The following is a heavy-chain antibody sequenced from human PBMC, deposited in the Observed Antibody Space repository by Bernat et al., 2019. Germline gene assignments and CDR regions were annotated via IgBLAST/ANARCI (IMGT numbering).Heavy chain of an antibody. J-gene: IGHJ3*02. CDR3: ARGSYSSGWCDVFDI. V-gene: IGHV3-30-3*01. D-gene: IGHD6-19*01. CDR1: GFTFSSSI. CDR2: TSHDGTNI. Sequence: QEQLVESGEGVVQPGGSLRLSCAASGFTFSSSIIHWVRQAPGKGLEWVAVTSHDGTNIYNADSVKGRFTISRDNSKNTVYLQMNSLRAEDTAVYYCARGSYSSGWCDVFDIWGQGTKITVSS.